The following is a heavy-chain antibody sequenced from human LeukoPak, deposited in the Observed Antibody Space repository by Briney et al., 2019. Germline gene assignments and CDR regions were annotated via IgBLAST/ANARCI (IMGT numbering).Heavy chain of an antibody. Sequence: SETLSLTCTISGASISSHYYSWIRQSAGQGLEWIGRMSISGNTNYNPSLKGRVTISGDKSKNQFSLKLSSVTAADTAMYYCARQSAGSYVYFDLWGQGTLVTVSS. D-gene: IGHD3-10*01. V-gene: IGHV4-4*07. J-gene: IGHJ4*02. CDR2: MSISGNT. CDR1: GASISSHY. CDR3: ARQSAGSYVYFDL.